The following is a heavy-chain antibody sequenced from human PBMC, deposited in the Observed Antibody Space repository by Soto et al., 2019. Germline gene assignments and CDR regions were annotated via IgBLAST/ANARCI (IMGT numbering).Heavy chain of an antibody. D-gene: IGHD3-22*01. J-gene: IGHJ4*02. Sequence: EVQLLESGGGLVQPEGSLRLSCAASGFTFSSYTMTWVRQAPGKGLEWVSAISGSGSSTYYADSVKGRFTISRDNSKNTLYLQMNSLRAEDTAVYYCAKGGPYYYDSSGYYDYWGQGTLVTVSS. CDR3: AKGGPYYYDSSGYYDY. V-gene: IGHV3-23*01. CDR2: ISGSGSST. CDR1: GFTFSSYT.